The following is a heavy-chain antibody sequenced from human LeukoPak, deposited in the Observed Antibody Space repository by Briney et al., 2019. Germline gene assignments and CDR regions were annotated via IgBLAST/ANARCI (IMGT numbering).Heavy chain of an antibody. D-gene: IGHD5-18*01. CDR2: ISSSGSTI. CDR3: ALGYSYGFDAFDI. CDR1: GFTFSSYE. J-gene: IGHJ3*02. V-gene: IGHV3-48*03. Sequence: GGSLRLSCAASGFTFSSYEMNWVRQAPGKGLEWVSYISSSGSTIYYADSVKGRFTISRDNAKNSLYLQMNSLRAEDTAVYYCALGYSYGFDAFDIWGQGTMVTVSS.